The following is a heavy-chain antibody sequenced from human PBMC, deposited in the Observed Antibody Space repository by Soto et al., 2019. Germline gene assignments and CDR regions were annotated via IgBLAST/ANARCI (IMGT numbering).Heavy chain of an antibody. CDR2: ISSSSSYI. Sequence: GGSLRLSCAASGLTFSSYSMNWVRQAPGKGLEWVSSISSSSSYIYYADSVKGRFTISRDNAKNSLYLQMNSLGAEDTAVYYCARDYLRGYSYGTFDYWGQGTLVTVSS. CDR3: ARDYLRGYSYGTFDY. D-gene: IGHD5-18*01. CDR1: GLTFSSYS. V-gene: IGHV3-21*01. J-gene: IGHJ4*02.